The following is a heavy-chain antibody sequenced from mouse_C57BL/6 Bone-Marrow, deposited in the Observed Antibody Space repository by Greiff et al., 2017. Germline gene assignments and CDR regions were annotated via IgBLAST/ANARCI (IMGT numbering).Heavy chain of an antibody. CDR1: GFNIKDDY. D-gene: IGHD1-1*01. J-gene: IGHJ2*01. CDR2: IDPENGDT. V-gene: IGHV14-4*01. CDR3: TTYGSSYEKAY. Sequence: EVQLQQSGAELVRPGASVKLSCTASGFNIKDDYMHWVKQRPEQGLEWIGWIDPENGDTEYASKFQGQATITADTSSNTAYLQLSSLTSEDTAVYYCTTYGSSYEKAYWGQGTTLTVSS.